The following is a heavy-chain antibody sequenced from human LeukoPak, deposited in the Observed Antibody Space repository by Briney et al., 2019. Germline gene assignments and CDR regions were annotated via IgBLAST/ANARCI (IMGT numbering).Heavy chain of an antibody. D-gene: IGHD6-13*01. CDR2: ISWNSGSI. J-gene: IGHJ4*02. CDR1: GFSFSIYW. V-gene: IGHV3-9*03. Sequence: GGSLRLSCAASGFSFSIYWMSWVRQPPGKGLEWVSGISWNSGSIGYADSVKGRFTISRDNAKNSLYLQMNSLRAEDMALYYCAKGTHPALAAAGRTSFDYWGQGTLVTVSS. CDR3: AKGTHPALAAAGRTSFDY.